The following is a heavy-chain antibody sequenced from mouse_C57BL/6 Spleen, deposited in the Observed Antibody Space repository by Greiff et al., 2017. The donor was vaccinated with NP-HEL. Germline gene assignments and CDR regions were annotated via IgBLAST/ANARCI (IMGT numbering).Heavy chain of an antibody. CDR1: GYTFTSYT. D-gene: IGHD3-1*01. CDR3: ARGGDVGAMDY. V-gene: IGHV1-4*01. CDR2: INPSSGYT. Sequence: QVQLQQSGAELARPGASVKMSCKASGYTFTSYTMHWVKQRPGQGLEWIGYINPSSGYTKYNQKFKDKATLTADKSSSTAYMQLGSLTSEDSAVYYCARGGDVGAMDYWGQGTSVTVSS. J-gene: IGHJ4*01.